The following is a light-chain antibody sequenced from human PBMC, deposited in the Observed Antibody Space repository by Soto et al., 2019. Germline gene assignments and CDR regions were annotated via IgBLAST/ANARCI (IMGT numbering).Light chain of an antibody. CDR2: DVT. J-gene: IGLJ3*02. Sequence: QSVLTQPHSVSGSPGQSVTISCSGNSSDVGHYNFVSWYQHHPGKAPKLLIYDVTTRPSGVPDRFSGSKSGNTASLTISGLQAEDEADFYCCSYAGSYTWVFGGGTKLTVL. V-gene: IGLV2-11*01. CDR3: CSYAGSYTWV. CDR1: SSDVGHYNF.